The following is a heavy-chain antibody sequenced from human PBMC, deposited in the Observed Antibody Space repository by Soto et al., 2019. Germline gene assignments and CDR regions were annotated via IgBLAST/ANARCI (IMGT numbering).Heavy chain of an antibody. J-gene: IGHJ5*02. D-gene: IGHD3-9*01. CDR2: FDPEDGET. CDR1: GYTLTELS. CDR3: ATLDALTGYGTVGFEP. V-gene: IGHV1-24*01. Sequence: ASVKVSCKVSGYTLTELSMHWVRQAPGKGLEWMGGFDPEDGETIYAQKFQGRVTMTEDTSTDTAYMELSSLRSEDTAVYYCATLDALTGYGTVGFEPSGQGTLVTVSS.